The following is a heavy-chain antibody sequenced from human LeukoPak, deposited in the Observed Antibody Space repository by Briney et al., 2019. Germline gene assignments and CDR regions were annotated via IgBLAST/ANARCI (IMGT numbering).Heavy chain of an antibody. CDR2: MYNSVSI. D-gene: IGHD6-6*01. Sequence: PSETLSLTCVVSGYSIRNGDYWGWIRQSPGKGLEWIASMYNSVSIHYNPSLKSRVTILVDTSKNEFSLKMRSVTAADTAVYYRARNSSSGFFDYWGQGTLATVSS. V-gene: IGHV4-38-2*01. CDR3: ARNSSSGFFDY. CDR1: GYSIRNGDY. J-gene: IGHJ4*02.